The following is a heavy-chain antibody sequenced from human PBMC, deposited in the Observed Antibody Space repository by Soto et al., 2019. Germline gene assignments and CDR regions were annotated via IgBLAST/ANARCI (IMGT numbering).Heavy chain of an antibody. D-gene: IGHD4-4*01. J-gene: IGHJ2*01. CDR1: GYTFTSYA. V-gene: IGHV1-3*05. CDR2: INAGNGNT. Sequence: QVQLVQSGAEEKKPGASVKVSCKASGYTFTSYAMHWVRQAPGQRLEWMGWINAGNGNTKYSQKFQGRVTITGDTSARTACLKLRTLRSKDTAASYSARGANDFINFDWHFELWGRRTLVTVSS. CDR3: ARGANDFINFDWHFEL.